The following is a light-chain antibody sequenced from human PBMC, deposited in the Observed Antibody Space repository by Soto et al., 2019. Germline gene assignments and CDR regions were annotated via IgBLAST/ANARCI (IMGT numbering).Light chain of an antibody. CDR3: QQGDGLPLT. CDR1: QNINGW. J-gene: IGKJ3*01. V-gene: IGKV1-12*01. Sequence: DIQMTQSPSSVSASVGDRVTITCRAGQNINGWLAWYQQKPGKAPQLLISGASTLKTGVPSRFSGSSSGTDFTLTISSLQPEDFATYYCQQGDGLPLTFGPGTKVDMK. CDR2: GAS.